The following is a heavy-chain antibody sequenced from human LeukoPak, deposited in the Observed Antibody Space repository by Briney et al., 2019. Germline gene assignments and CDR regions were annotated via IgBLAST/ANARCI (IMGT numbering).Heavy chain of an antibody. J-gene: IGHJ4*02. CDR2: IYSGGST. CDR1: GFTVSSNY. V-gene: IGHV3-53*04. D-gene: IGHD1-26*01. Sequence: PGESLRLSCAASGFTVSSNYMSWVRQAPGKGLEWVSVIYSGGSTYYADSVKGRFTISRHNSKNTLYLQMNSLRAEDTAVYYCARASSAGSYYAPYFDYWGQGTLVTVSS. CDR3: ARASSAGSYYAPYFDY.